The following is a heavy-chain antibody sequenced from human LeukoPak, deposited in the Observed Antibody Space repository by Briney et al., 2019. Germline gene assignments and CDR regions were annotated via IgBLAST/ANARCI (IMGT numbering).Heavy chain of an antibody. CDR1: GFSLRTRGVG. Sequence: SGPTLVKPTQTLTLTCTSSGFSLRTRGVGVGWIRQPPGKALEWLSLIYWDDGKRYSPPLKSRLTITKDTSKNQVILTMTNMDPVDTATYYCAHVEHYDSMDVWGKGTTVTVSS. J-gene: IGHJ6*04. D-gene: IGHD3-3*01. V-gene: IGHV2-5*02. CDR3: AHVEHYDSMDV. CDR2: IYWDDGK.